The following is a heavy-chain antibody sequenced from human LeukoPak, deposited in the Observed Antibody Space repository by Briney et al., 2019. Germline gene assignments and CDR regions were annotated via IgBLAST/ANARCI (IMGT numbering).Heavy chain of an antibody. CDR1: GFTFGSYA. V-gene: IGHV3-23*01. CDR2: IFGSGGSA. Sequence: GGSLRLSCAASGFTFGSYAMYWVPQAPGKGLEWVSGIFGSGGSAHYADSVKGRFTISRDNSKNTVYLQMDSLRAEDTAIYYCAKTTTGYSSGRYPAWPIDYWGQGTLVTVSS. J-gene: IGHJ4*02. CDR3: AKTTTGYSSGRYPAWPIDY. D-gene: IGHD2-15*01.